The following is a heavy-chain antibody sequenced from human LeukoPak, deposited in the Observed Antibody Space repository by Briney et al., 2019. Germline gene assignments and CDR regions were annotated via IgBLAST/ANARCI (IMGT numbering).Heavy chain of an antibody. Sequence: GRSLRLSCAASGLTFDDYAMHWVRQAPGKGLEWVSGSSWKGGSIGYADSVKGRFTISRDNAKNSLYLQMNSLRTEDMALYYCAKDVYQDYYYGSGSFDYWGQGTLVTVSS. CDR2: SSWKGGSI. V-gene: IGHV3-9*03. CDR1: GLTFDDYA. J-gene: IGHJ4*02. D-gene: IGHD3-10*01. CDR3: AKDVYQDYYYGSGSFDY.